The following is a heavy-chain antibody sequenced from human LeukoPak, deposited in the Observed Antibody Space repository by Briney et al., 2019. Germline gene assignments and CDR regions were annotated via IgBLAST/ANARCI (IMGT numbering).Heavy chain of an antibody. J-gene: IGHJ4*02. CDR1: KFTFSHYG. V-gene: IGHV3-30*18. D-gene: IGHD5-24*01. CDR2: ISSDGSIK. CDR3: AKGDGYTFDY. Sequence: GGSLRLSCTASKFTFSHYGMQWVRQAPGKGLEWVAVISSDGSIKVYADSVKGRFTLSRDNSINTVDLQMNSLRAEDTAVYYCAKGDGYTFDYWGQGTLVTVSS.